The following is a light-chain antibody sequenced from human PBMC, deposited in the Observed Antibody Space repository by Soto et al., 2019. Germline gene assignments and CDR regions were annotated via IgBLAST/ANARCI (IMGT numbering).Light chain of an antibody. CDR1: QSIRSW. J-gene: IGKJ1*01. CDR3: QQYGSYSPWT. Sequence: DIQMTQSPSTLSASVGDRVTITCRASQSIRSWLAWYQQKPGKAPKLLIYKASSIESGVPSRFSGSGSGTEFTLTISSLQPDDFASYYCQQYGSYSPWTFGQGTKVEIK. V-gene: IGKV1-5*03. CDR2: KAS.